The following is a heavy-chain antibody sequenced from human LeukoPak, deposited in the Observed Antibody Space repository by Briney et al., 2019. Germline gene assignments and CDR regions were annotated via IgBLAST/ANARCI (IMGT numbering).Heavy chain of an antibody. J-gene: IGHJ5*02. V-gene: IGHV5-51*01. CDR3: ARHSSRNWFDP. CDR2: IYPGDSDT. CDR1: GYKFTSYW. Sequence: GESLKISCKGSGYKFTSYWIGWVRQLPGKGLEWMGIIYPGDSDTRYSPSFQGQVTISADKSISTAYLLWSSLKASDTAMYYCARHSSRNWFDPWGQGTMVTVSS.